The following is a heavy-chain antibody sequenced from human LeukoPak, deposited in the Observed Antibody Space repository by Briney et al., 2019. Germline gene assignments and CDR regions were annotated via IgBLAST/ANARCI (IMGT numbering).Heavy chain of an antibody. Sequence: GGSLRLSCAASGFTFSSYSMNWVRQAPGKGLEWLSSISSSSSYIYYADSVKGRFTISRDNAKNSLYLQMNSLRAEDTAVYYCARDWDSSGPYYFDYWGQGTLVTVSS. J-gene: IGHJ4*02. CDR1: GFTFSSYS. D-gene: IGHD6-19*01. CDR2: ISSSSSYI. CDR3: ARDWDSSGPYYFDY. V-gene: IGHV3-21*01.